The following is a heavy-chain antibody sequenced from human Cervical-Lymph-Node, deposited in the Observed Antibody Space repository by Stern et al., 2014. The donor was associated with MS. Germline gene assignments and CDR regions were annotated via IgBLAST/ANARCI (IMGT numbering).Heavy chain of an antibody. CDR3: ARSSPMALRYGMDV. CDR2: ISYDGTNK. Sequence: VQLEESGGGVVQPGRSLRLSCAASGFVFSGFGMHWVRQAPGKGLEWVGVISYDGTNKNYGESVKGRATISRDNSKNTLYLQVNSLRAEDTAVYYCARSSPMALRYGMDVWGRGTTVIVSS. CDR1: GFVFSGFG. J-gene: IGHJ6*02. D-gene: IGHD3-16*01. V-gene: IGHV3-33*01.